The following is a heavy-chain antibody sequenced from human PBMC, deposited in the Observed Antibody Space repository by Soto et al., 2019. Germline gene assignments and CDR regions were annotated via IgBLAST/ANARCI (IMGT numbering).Heavy chain of an antibody. J-gene: IGHJ3*02. Sequence: SLRLSCATSGFIFTTYAMNWVRQAPGKGLEWVSAINSNGESTFYAESVRGRFTISRDNSLNTLYLQMRSLRPEDTAVYYCAHPRGYGVFDAVDIWGQGTMVTVSS. V-gene: IGHV3-23*01. CDR2: INSNGEST. CDR1: GFIFTTYA. D-gene: IGHD4-17*01. CDR3: AHPRGYGVFDAVDI.